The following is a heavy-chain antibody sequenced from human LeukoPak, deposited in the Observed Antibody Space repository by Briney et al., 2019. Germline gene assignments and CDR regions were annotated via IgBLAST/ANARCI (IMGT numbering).Heavy chain of an antibody. CDR2: IYTSGST. D-gene: IGHD3-3*01. V-gene: IGHV4-4*07. CDR1: GGSISSYY. J-gene: IGHJ4*02. CDR3: ARAPFDFWSGYRDY. Sequence: SETLSLTCTVSGGSISSYYWSWIRQPAGKGLEWIGRIYTSGSTNYNPSLKSRVTMSVDTSKNQFSLKLSSVTAADTAVYYCARAPFDFWSGYRDYWGQGTLVTVSS.